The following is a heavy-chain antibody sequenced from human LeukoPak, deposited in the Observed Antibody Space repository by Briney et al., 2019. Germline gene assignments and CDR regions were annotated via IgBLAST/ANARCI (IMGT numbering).Heavy chain of an antibody. Sequence: SETLSLTCTVSGGSISSQYWSWIRQPPGKGLEWIGYIYYSGNTNYNPSLKSRVTISVDTSKNQFSLKLNSVTAADTAVYYCARLPYCSSTSCYSSDYWGQGTLVTVSS. CDR2: IYYSGNT. CDR3: ARLPYCSSTSCYSSDY. D-gene: IGHD2-2*01. CDR1: GGSISSQY. V-gene: IGHV4-59*11. J-gene: IGHJ4*02.